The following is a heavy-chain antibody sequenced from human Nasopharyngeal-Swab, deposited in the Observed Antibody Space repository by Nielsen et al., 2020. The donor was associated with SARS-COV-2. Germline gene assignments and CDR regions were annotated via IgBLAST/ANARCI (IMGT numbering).Heavy chain of an antibody. J-gene: IGHJ4*02. CDR1: GFTFSGSA. D-gene: IGHD5-24*01. Sequence: SVTVSCKASGFTFSGSAVQWVRQARGQRLEWIGWIVLGIDKTDYAQKFQDRVTITRAMPASTVYMQLSSLRSEDTALYYCATLSAPRDGNNRAPMGWGQGTLVTVSS. CDR2: IVLGIDKT. CDR3: ATLSAPRDGNNRAPMG. V-gene: IGHV1-58*01.